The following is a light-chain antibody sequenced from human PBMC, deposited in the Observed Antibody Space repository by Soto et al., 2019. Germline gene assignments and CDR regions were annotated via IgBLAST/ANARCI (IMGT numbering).Light chain of an antibody. J-gene: IGLJ1*01. V-gene: IGLV2-23*02. CDR3: SSYAGTSHYV. CDR2: EVT. Sequence: QSALTQPASVSASPGQSITISCTGSDSDVGSYDLVSWYQQHPDKAPKLLIYEVTKRPSGVSNRFSGSKSDNTASLTISGLQVEDEADYYCSSYAGTSHYVFGTGTKVTVL. CDR1: DSDVGSYDL.